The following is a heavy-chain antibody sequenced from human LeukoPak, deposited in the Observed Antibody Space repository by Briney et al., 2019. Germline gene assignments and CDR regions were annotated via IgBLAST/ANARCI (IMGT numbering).Heavy chain of an antibody. Sequence: ASVKVSCKASGYTFTSYYMHWVRQAPGQGLEWMGIINPSGGSTSYAQKFQGRVTMTRDMSTSTVYMELSSLRSEDTAMYYCASRVGGTLWSRPDYWGQGTLVTVSS. CDR2: INPSGGST. J-gene: IGHJ4*02. D-gene: IGHD3-10*01. CDR1: GYTFTSYY. V-gene: IGHV1-46*01. CDR3: ASRVGGTLWSRPDY.